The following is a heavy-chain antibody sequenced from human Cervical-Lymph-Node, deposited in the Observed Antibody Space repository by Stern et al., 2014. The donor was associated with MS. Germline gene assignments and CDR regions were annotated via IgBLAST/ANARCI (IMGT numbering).Heavy chain of an antibody. J-gene: IGHJ5*02. V-gene: IGHV1-69*09. CDR1: GGTFSSSYA. Sequence: QVQLVQSGAEVKKPGSSMNVSCKASGGTFSSSYAITWLRQAPGRGLEWVGRVIPYLGLANYAHNFQGRVTITADTSTNATYLELSSLRSEDTAVYYCARGIVSNRAAATQHNLFDPWGQGTLVTVSS. CDR2: VIPYLGLA. D-gene: IGHD2-15*01. CDR3: ARGIVSNRAAATQHNLFDP.